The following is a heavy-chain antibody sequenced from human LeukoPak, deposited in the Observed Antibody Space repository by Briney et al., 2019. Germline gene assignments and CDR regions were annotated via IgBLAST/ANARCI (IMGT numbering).Heavy chain of an antibody. V-gene: IGHV3-7*01. CDR1: GFTFSSYW. D-gene: IGHD6-19*01. CDR3: ARDWGIAVAGRGEKDY. J-gene: IGHJ4*02. Sequence: GGSLRLSRAASGFTFSSYWMSWVRQAPGKGLEWVANIKQDGSEKYYVDSVKGRFTISRDNAKNSLYLQMNSLRAEDTAVYYCARDWGIAVAGRGEKDYWGQGTPVTVSS. CDR2: IKQDGSEK.